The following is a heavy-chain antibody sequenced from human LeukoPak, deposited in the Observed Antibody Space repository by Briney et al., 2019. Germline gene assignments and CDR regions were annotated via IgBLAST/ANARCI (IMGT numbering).Heavy chain of an antibody. Sequence: GGSLRLSCVASGFIFSDYWMSWVRQAPGMGLEWVANIETDGDEKNYVDSVKGRFTISRDNAKNSLYLQMNSLGDEGTAVYYCARDIPSGFYTPDYWGQGTLVTVSS. CDR2: IETDGDEK. CDR1: GFIFSDYW. J-gene: IGHJ4*02. D-gene: IGHD5-12*01. CDR3: ARDIPSGFYTPDY. V-gene: IGHV3-7*01.